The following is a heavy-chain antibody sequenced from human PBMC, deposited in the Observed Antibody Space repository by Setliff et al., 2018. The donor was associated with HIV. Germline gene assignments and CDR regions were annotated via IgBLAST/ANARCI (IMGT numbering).Heavy chain of an antibody. V-gene: IGHV4-39*01. D-gene: IGHD2-2*01. CDR2: IYYSGST. J-gene: IGHJ6*02. CDR3: ARRGSTRYCRRTNCYDLDYGMDV. CDR1: GGSISSSSYY. Sequence: PSETLSLTCTVSGGSISSSSYYWGWIRQPPGKGLEWIGSIYYSGSTYYNPSLKSRVAISVDTSKNQFSLKLSSVTAADTAVYYWARRGSTRYCRRTNCYDLDYGMDVWGQGTTVTVSS.